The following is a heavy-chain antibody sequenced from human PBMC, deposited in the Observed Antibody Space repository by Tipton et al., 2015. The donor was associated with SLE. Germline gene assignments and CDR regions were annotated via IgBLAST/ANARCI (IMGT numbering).Heavy chain of an antibody. V-gene: IGHV4-4*07. J-gene: IGHJ4*02. D-gene: IGHD2-21*01. Sequence: TLSLTSTVSGGSIIGYYWTWFRQPAGKEPEWIGRIYTGGRTIHNPSLNSRVTMSQDTSKSQFSLKLTSVTAADTAVYYCARDWGGEALDFWGQGTLVTVSS. CDR3: ARDWGGEALDF. CDR1: GGSIIGYY. CDR2: IYTGGRT.